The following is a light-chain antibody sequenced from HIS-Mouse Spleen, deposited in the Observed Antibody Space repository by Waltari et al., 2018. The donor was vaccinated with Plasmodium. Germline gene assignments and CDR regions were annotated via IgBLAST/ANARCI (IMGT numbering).Light chain of an antibody. J-gene: IGLJ3*02. CDR1: ALQQKY. Sequence: SYELTQPPSVSVSPGQTARITCPGDALQQKYAYRYQQKSGQAPVLVIYEDSKRPSGIPERFSGSSSGTMATLTISGAQVEDEADYYCYSTDSSGNHRVFGGGTKLTVL. V-gene: IGLV3-10*01. CDR3: YSTDSSGNHRV. CDR2: EDS.